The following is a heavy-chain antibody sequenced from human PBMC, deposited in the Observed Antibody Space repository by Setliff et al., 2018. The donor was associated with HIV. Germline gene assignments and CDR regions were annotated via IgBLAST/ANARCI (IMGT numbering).Heavy chain of an antibody. CDR1: GFTFSTYT. V-gene: IGHV3-21*01. J-gene: IGHJ4*02. CDR2: ITSNSDYV. CDR3: AREGLQRTYYNFWSGSHFDY. D-gene: IGHD3-3*01. Sequence: GGSLRLSCAASGFTFSTYTMNWVRQAPGRGLEWVSSITSNSDYVYYADSLMGRFTISRDNAKNSLYLQMNSLRAEDTAVYYCAREGLQRTYYNFWSGSHFDYWGQGTLVTVSS.